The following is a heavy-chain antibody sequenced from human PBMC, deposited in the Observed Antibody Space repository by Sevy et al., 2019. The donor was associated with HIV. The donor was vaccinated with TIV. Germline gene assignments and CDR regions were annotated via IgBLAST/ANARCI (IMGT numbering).Heavy chain of an antibody. CDR3: ARSLAAAENWFDP. D-gene: IGHD6-13*01. Sequence: GGSLRHSCVGSGFTFREYSMNWVRQAPGKGLEWVSYISGSSTTIEHADSVKGRFSISRDNADNSVFLQMNRLRVEDTAVYYCARSLAAAENWFDPWGQGTLVTVSS. CDR1: GFTFREYS. CDR2: ISGSSTTI. V-gene: IGHV3-48*01. J-gene: IGHJ5*02.